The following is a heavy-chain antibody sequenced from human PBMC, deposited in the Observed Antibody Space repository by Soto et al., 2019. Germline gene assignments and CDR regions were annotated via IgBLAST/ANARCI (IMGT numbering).Heavy chain of an antibody. CDR2: IYYSGST. CDR3: ARPTRQWLGLRYYYGMDV. V-gene: IGHV4-61*08. CDR1: GGSISSGGYY. Sequence: PSETLSLTCTVSGGSISSGGYYWSWIRQPPGKGLEWIGYIYYSGSTNYNPSLKSRVTISVDTSKNQFSLKLSSVTAADTAVYYCARPTRQWLGLRYYYGMDVWGQGTTVTVSS. J-gene: IGHJ6*02. D-gene: IGHD6-19*01.